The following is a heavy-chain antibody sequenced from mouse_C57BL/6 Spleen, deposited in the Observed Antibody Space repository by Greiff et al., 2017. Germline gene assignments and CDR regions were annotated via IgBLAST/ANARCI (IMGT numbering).Heavy chain of an antibody. D-gene: IGHD1-1*01. Sequence: QVQLQQSGPELVKPGASVKISCKASGYAFSSSWMNWVKQRPGKGLEWIGRIYPGDGDTNYNGKFKGKATLTADKSSSTAYMQLSSLTSEDSAVYFCAREYYGSSYEGYYAMDYWGQGTSVTVSS. CDR2: IYPGDGDT. V-gene: IGHV1-82*01. CDR3: AREYYGSSYEGYYAMDY. CDR1: GYAFSSSW. J-gene: IGHJ4*01.